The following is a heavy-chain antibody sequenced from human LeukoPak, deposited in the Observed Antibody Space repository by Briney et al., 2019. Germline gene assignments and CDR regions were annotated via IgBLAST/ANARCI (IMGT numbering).Heavy chain of an antibody. Sequence: GSSVKVSCKDSGGTCISYAISWVRQAPGQGLEWMGGITPSFGTTNYAQKFQDRVTITADESTSTAYMELSSLRSEATAVYYCARKTSRGSYLYYYGMDVWGQGTTVTVSS. CDR3: ARKTSRGSYLYYYGMDV. D-gene: IGHD1-26*01. CDR2: ITPSFGTT. J-gene: IGHJ6*02. V-gene: IGHV1-69*01. CDR1: GGTCISYA.